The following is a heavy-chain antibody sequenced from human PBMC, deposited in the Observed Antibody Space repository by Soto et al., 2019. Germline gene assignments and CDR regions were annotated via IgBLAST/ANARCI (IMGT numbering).Heavy chain of an antibody. J-gene: IGHJ4*02. Sequence: HPGGSLRLSCAASGFTFSAYAMGWVRQAPGKEMEWVAVVSSSGTRAWYGDSVRGRFTISRDNSKNTLYLQMNSLRDEDTAVFYCVRDPENDHGLLFDYWGMGTLGTVSS. V-gene: IGHV3-23*01. CDR3: VRDPENDHGLLFDY. CDR2: VSSSGTRA. D-gene: IGHD2-21*01. CDR1: GFTFSAYA.